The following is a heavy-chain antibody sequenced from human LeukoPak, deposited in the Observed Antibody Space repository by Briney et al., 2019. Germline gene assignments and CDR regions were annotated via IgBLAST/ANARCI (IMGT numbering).Heavy chain of an antibody. CDR3: ARTTMVRGTYYMDV. V-gene: IGHV4-39*07. J-gene: IGHJ6*03. D-gene: IGHD3-10*01. CDR1: GGSISSSSYY. CDR2: LYYSGNT. Sequence: SETLSLTCTVSGGSISSSSYYWGWIRQPPGKGLEWIGSLYYSGNTYYNPSLKSRVTISVDTSKNQFSLKLSSVTAADTAVYYCARTTMVRGTYYMDVWGKGTTVTISS.